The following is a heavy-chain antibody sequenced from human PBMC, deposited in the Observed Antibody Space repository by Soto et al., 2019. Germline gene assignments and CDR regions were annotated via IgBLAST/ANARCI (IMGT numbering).Heavy chain of an antibody. V-gene: IGHV1-24*01. CDR2: FDPEDGET. CDR1: GYTLTELS. D-gene: IGHD2-2*01. J-gene: IGHJ4*02. Sequence: ASVKVSCKVSGYTLTELSMHWVRQAPGKGLEWMGGFDPEDGETIYAQKFQGRVTMTAVTSMSTAYMELRSLISDDTAVYYCAREYCSSVSCYGVDYWGQGTLVTVSS. CDR3: AREYCSSVSCYGVDY.